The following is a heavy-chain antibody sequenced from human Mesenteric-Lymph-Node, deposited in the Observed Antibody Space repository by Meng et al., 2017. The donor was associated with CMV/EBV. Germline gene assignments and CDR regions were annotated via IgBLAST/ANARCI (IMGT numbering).Heavy chain of an antibody. Sequence: ASVKVSCKASGYTFTGHHIHWVRQSPGQGLEWMGWISPNTGDTKYAEKFQGRVTMTRDTSISTAYMEVARLTSDDTAVYYCARGWKYDILTGYHMGGAFDIWGQGTMVTVSS. CDR3: ARGWKYDILTGYHMGGAFDI. J-gene: IGHJ3*02. D-gene: IGHD3-9*01. V-gene: IGHV1-2*02. CDR2: ISPNTGDT. CDR1: GYTFTGHH.